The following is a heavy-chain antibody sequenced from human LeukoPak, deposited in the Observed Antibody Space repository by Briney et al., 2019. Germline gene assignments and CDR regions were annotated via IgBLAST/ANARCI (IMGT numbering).Heavy chain of an antibody. CDR3: AKDLGAAAVFDY. D-gene: IGHD6-13*01. J-gene: IGHJ4*02. Sequence: GGSLRLSCAASGFTVSSNYMSWVRQAPGKGLEWVSVIYSGGSTYYADSVKGRFTISRDNSKNTLYLQMNSLRAEDTAVYYCAKDLGAAAVFDYWGQGTLVTVSS. V-gene: IGHV3-53*01. CDR1: GFTVSSNY. CDR2: IYSGGST.